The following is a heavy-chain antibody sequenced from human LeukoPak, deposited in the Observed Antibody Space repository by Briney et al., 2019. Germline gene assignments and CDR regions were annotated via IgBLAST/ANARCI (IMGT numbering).Heavy chain of an antibody. CDR1: GFTFDDYA. Sequence: GRSLRLSCAASGFTFDDYAMHWVRQAPGKGLEWVSGISWNSGSIGYADSVKGRFTISRDNAKNSLYLQMNSLRAEDTALYYCAKETPVEMATIVVYWGQGTLVTVSS. CDR3: AKETPVEMATIVVY. V-gene: IGHV3-9*01. CDR2: ISWNSGSI. J-gene: IGHJ4*02. D-gene: IGHD5-24*01.